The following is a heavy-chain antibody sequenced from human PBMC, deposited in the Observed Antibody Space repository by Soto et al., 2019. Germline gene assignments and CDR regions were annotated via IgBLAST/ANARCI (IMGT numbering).Heavy chain of an antibody. CDR1: GYSFTSYD. V-gene: IGHV1-8*01. D-gene: IGHD1-26*01. Sequence: QVQLVQSGAEVKKPGASVKVSCKASGYSFTSYDINWVRQATGQGLEWMGWMNPNSGNTAYAQKFQGRVTMTRNTSISTAYMELSXXRSXXXXXXXXARXHSGRYPHWGQGTLVTVXS. J-gene: IGHJ4*02. CDR3: ARXHSGRYPH. CDR2: MNPNSGNT.